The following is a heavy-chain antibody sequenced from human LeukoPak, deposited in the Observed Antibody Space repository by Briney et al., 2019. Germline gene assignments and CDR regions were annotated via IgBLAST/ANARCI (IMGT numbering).Heavy chain of an antibody. CDR3: AKALTSYSSDY. D-gene: IGHD6-13*01. CDR2: ISGSGGST. CDR1: GFIFSSYA. Sequence: GGSLRLSCVASGFIFSSYAMSWVRQAPGKGLEWVSAISGSGGSTYYADSVKGRFTISRDNSKNTLYLQMNSLRAEDTAVYYCAKALTSYSSDYWGQGTLVTVSS. J-gene: IGHJ4*02. V-gene: IGHV3-23*01.